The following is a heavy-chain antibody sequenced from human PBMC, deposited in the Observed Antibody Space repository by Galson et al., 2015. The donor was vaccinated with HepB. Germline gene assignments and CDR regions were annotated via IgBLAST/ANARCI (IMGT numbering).Heavy chain of an antibody. D-gene: IGHD2-15*01. V-gene: IGHV1-69*13. CDR1: GGTFSSYA. Sequence: SVKVSCKASGGTFSSYAISWVRQAPGQGLEWMGGIIPIFGTANYAQKFQGRVTITADESTSTAYMELSSLRSEDTAVYYCARGSRYCSGGSCYSVGAFDIWGQGTMVTVSS. CDR2: IIPIFGTA. CDR3: ARGSRYCSGGSCYSVGAFDI. J-gene: IGHJ3*02.